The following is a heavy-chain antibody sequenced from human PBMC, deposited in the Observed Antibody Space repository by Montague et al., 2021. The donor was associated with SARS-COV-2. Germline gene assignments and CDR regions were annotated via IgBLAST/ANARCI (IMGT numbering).Heavy chain of an antibody. CDR2: IYWDDDK. CDR1: GFSLNINGMG. CDR3: ARYTSRMYGSFDY. Sequence: KPTQTLTLTCTVSGFSLNINGMGVGWIRQPPGEAPAWLALIYWDDDKRYSPSLKTRLTITKDTSRNQVVLTMTNVDPGDTGTYFCARYTSRMYGSFDYWGQGALVSVSS. V-gene: IGHV2-5*02. D-gene: IGHD3-16*02. J-gene: IGHJ4*02.